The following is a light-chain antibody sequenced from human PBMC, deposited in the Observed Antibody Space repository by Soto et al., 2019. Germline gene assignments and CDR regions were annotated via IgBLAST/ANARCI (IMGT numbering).Light chain of an antibody. CDR1: RSDIGAYNF. CDR3: TSWTTSTTMI. CDR2: DVN. V-gene: IGLV2-14*03. Sequence: QSALTQPASVAGSPGQSITISCTGTRSDIGAYNFVSWYHQHPGEVPKLMLYDVNVRPSGVSNRFSGSKSGNTASLTISGLQAEDEADYYCTSWTTSTTMIFGGGTKVTVL. J-gene: IGLJ2*01.